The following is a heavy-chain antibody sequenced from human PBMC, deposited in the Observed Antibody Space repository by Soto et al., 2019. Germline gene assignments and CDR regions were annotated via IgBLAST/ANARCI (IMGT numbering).Heavy chain of an antibody. CDR1: GFTFSSYA. CDR3: VKDDCSGGGCSVRPH. Sequence: GGSLRLSCSASGFTFSSYAMHWVRQAPGKGLEYVSAISSNGGSTYYADSVKGRFTISRDNSKNTLYLQMSSLRAEDTAVYYCVKDDCSGGGCSVRPHWGQGTLVTVSS. V-gene: IGHV3-64D*08. D-gene: IGHD2-15*01. CDR2: ISSNGGST. J-gene: IGHJ4*02.